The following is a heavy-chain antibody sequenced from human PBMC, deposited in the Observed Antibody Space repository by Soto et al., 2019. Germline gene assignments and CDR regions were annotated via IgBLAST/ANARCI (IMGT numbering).Heavy chain of an antibody. CDR2: IYYSGST. V-gene: IGHV4-30-4*01. CDR3: ARARDYGDTTTRHYYDGMDV. J-gene: IGHJ6*02. Sequence: QVQLQESGPGLVKPSQTLSLTCTVSGGSISSGDYYWSWIRKPPVKGLEWIGYIYYSGSTYYNPSLKSRVTISVDTSKNQFSLKLSSVTAADTAVYYCARARDYGDTTTRHYYDGMDVWGQGTTVTVSS. CDR1: GGSISSGDYY. D-gene: IGHD4-17*01.